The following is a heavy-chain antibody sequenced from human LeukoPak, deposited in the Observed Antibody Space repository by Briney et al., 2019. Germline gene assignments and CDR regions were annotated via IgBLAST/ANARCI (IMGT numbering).Heavy chain of an antibody. J-gene: IGHJ4*02. CDR3: GAGDPYYFDY. D-gene: IGHD4-17*01. CDR1: GGSISSSNW. CDR2: IYHSGST. Sequence: PSGTLSLTCAVSGGSISSSNWWSWVRQPPGKGLEWIGEIYHSGSTNYNPSLKSRVTISLDKSKNQFSLKLSSVTAADTAVYYCGAGDPYYFDYWGQGTLVTVSS. V-gene: IGHV4-4*02.